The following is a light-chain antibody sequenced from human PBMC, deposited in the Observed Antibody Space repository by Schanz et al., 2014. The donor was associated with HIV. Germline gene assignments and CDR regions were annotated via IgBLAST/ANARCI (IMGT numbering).Light chain of an antibody. CDR2: DVS. CDR1: SSDVGGYNY. J-gene: IGLJ2*01. Sequence: QSVLTQPRSVSGSPGQSVTISCTGTSSDVGGYNYVSWYQQPPGKAPKLMIYDVSNRPSGVSNRFSGSKSGNTASLTISGLQAEDEADYYCSSYTSSSTLVVFGGGTKLTVL. CDR3: SSYTSSSTLVV. V-gene: IGLV2-14*01.